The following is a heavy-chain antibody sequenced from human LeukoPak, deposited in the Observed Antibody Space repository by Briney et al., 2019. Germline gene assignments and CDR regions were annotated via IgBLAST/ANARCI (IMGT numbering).Heavy chain of an antibody. CDR3: ARIPDVVVPAAAFDP. J-gene: IGHJ5*02. CDR1: GYTFTSYG. CDR2: ISAYNGNT. D-gene: IGHD2-2*01. V-gene: IGHV1-18*01. Sequence: ASVKVSCKASGYTFTSYGISWVRQAPGQGLEWMGWISAYNGNTNYAQKLQGRVTMTTDTSTSTAYMELRSLRSDDTAVYYCARIPDVVVPAAAFDPWDQGTLVTVSS.